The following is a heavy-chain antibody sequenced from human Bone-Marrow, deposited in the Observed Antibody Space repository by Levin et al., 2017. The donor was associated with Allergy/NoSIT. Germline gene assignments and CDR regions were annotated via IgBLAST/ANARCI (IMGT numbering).Heavy chain of an antibody. CDR1: GFTVSSNY. Sequence: PSGGSLRLSCAASGFTVSSNYMSWVRQAPGKGPERVSVIYSGGSTYYADSVKRRFTISRDNSKNTLYLQMNSLRAEDTAVYYCARGWFGELLSHWGQGTLVTVSS. V-gene: IGHV3-53*01. CDR2: IYSGGST. D-gene: IGHD3-10*01. J-gene: IGHJ4*02. CDR3: ARGWFGELLSH.